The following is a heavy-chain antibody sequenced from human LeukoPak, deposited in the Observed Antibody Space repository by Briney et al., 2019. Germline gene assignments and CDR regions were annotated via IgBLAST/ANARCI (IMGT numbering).Heavy chain of an antibody. J-gene: IGHJ4*02. D-gene: IGHD2-2*01. CDR3: ARAPTVLVGYCSSSSCQADY. Sequence: PGGSLRLSCAASGFTFSTYWMSWVRQAPGKGLEWVSSISSSGNYIYYADSVKGRFTISRDNAENSLYLQMNSLRVEDTAVYYCARAPTVLVGYCSSSSCQADYWGQGTLVTVSS. V-gene: IGHV3-21*01. CDR1: GFTFSTYW. CDR2: ISSSGNYI.